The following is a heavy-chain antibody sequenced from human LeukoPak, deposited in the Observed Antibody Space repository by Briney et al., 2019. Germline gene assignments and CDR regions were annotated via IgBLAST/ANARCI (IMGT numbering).Heavy chain of an antibody. CDR3: AKDRFGVTTSRDYFDY. J-gene: IGHJ4*02. Sequence: GGSLRLSCAASGFSFLNYGMSWVRQVPGKGPEWVSGISGSGGTTSYADSVKGRFSISRDLSKNTLYLDMNSLRAEDTAVYYCAKDRFGVTTSRDYFDYWGQGTLVTVSS. V-gene: IGHV3-23*01. CDR2: ISGSGGTT. D-gene: IGHD3-3*01. CDR1: GFSFLNYG.